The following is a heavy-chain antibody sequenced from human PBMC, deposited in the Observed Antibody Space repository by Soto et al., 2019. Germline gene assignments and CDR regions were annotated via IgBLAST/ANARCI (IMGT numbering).Heavy chain of an antibody. CDR1: GDSISSSY. V-gene: IGHV4-59*08. D-gene: IGHD3-10*01. Sequence: PSETLSLTCTVSGDSISSSYWNWIRQPPGRGLEWIGYIHYSGTTKYNPSLKSRVTISVGTSKNQFSLKLTSVTAADTAVYYCARQNYDSGTSWAWGQGTLVT. CDR3: ARQNYDSGTSWA. J-gene: IGHJ4*02. CDR2: IHYSGTT.